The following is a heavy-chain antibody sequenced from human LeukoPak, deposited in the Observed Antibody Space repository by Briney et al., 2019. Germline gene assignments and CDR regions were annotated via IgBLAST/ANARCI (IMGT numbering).Heavy chain of an antibody. J-gene: IGHJ4*02. D-gene: IGHD6-13*01. V-gene: IGHV4-34*01. CDR2: INHSGST. CDR3: ARGLQQLDRFDY. Sequence: PSETLSLTCAVYGGSSSGYYWSWIRQPPGKGLEWIGEINHSGSTNYNPSLKSRVTISVDTSKNQFSLKLSSVTAADTAVYYCARGLQQLDRFDYWGQGTLVTVSS. CDR1: GGSSSGYY.